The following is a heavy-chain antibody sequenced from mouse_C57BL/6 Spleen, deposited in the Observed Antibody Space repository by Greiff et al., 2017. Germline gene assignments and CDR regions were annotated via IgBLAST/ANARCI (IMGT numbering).Heavy chain of an antibody. D-gene: IGHD2-4*01. CDR3: ARYDEYDGFAD. CDR2: IDPSDSYT. Sequence: VQLQQPGAELVMPGASVKLSCKASGYTFTSYWMHWVKQRPGQGLEWIGEIDPSDSYTNYNQKFKGKSTLTVDKSSSTAYMRISSLTSEDSAVYYCARYDEYDGFADWGQGTLVTVSA. J-gene: IGHJ3*01. V-gene: IGHV1-69*01. CDR1: GYTFTSYW.